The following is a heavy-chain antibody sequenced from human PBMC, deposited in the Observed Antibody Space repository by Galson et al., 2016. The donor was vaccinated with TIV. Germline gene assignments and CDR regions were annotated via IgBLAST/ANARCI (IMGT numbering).Heavy chain of an antibody. Sequence: SVKVSCKASGVTFYSYGFTWLRQAPGHGLEWMGGFIPLYGRKTKSQKFQDRVTITAEQSTNPADMELGVLRFEDTDVYYCAFLPIYRNSWEHVPNGMDVWGQGTTVTVSS. CDR1: GVTFYSYG. V-gene: IGHV1-69*13. CDR3: AFLPIYRNSWEHVPNGMDV. CDR2: FIPLYGRK. D-gene: IGHD2/OR15-2a*01. J-gene: IGHJ6*02.